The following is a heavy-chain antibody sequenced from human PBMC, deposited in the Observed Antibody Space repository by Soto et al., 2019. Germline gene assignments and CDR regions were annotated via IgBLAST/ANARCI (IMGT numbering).Heavy chain of an antibody. CDR2: IKSKTDGGTT. J-gene: IGHJ4*02. Sequence: GGSLRLSCAASGFTYSNAWMSWVRQAPGKGLEWVGRIKSKTDGGTTDYAAPVKGRFTISRDDSKNTLYLQMNSLKTEDTAVYYCTTDRSADIVATPYSVYWGQGTLVTVSS. CDR3: TTDRSADIVATPYSVY. CDR1: GFTYSNAW. D-gene: IGHD5-12*01. V-gene: IGHV3-15*01.